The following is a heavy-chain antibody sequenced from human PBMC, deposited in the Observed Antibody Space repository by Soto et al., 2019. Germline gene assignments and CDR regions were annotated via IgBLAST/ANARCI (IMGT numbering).Heavy chain of an antibody. Sequence: EVQLLESGGGLVQPGGSLRLSCAASGFTFSSYAMSWVSQAPGKGLEWVSAISRSGGSTYYADSVKGRFTISRDNSKNTPDLQINSLRGEDTAVYYCANIFPYYSYGMDVWGQGTTGTVFS. D-gene: IGHD3-9*01. CDR3: ANIFPYYSYGMDV. CDR2: ISRSGGST. V-gene: IGHV3-23*01. CDR1: GFTFSSYA. J-gene: IGHJ6*02.